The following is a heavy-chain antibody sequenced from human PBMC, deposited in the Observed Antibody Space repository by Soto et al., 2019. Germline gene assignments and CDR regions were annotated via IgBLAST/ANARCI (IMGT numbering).Heavy chain of an antibody. CDR1: GFTFSDYY. V-gene: IGHV3-11*01. Sequence: QVQLVESGGGLVKPGGSLRLSCAASGFTFSDYYMNWIRQTPGKGLEWISYISSRGSTIHYADSVKGRFTISRDNAKTSLHLQMNSLRAEDTAIYYCARELNSTYYLSKAFDIWGQGTVVTVSS. J-gene: IGHJ3*02. D-gene: IGHD3-22*01. CDR3: ARELNSTYYLSKAFDI. CDR2: ISSRGSTI.